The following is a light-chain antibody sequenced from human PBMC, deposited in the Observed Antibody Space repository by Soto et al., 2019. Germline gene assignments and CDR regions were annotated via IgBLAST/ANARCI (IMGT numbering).Light chain of an antibody. CDR2: DAS. V-gene: IGKV3D-15*01. CDR3: QQYNNWLGT. CDR1: QSVSSN. Sequence: EIVLTQSPGTLSLSPGERATFSCRASQSVSSNLAWYQQKPGQAPRLLIYDASNRATGIPARFSGSGSGTEFTLTISSLQSEDFAVYYCQQYNNWLGTFGQGTKVDIK. J-gene: IGKJ1*01.